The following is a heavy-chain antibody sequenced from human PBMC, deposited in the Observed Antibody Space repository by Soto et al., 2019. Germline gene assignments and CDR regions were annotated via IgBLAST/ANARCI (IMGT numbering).Heavy chain of an antibody. CDR2: ITDNGGST. CDR1: GFTFSNDG. V-gene: IGHV3-23*01. CDR3: AKCRASTAAFAY. D-gene: IGHD3-3*02. Sequence: EVQLLESGGGLVQAGGSLRLSCAASGFTFSNDGMSWVRQAPGKGLEWVSLITDNGGSTYYADSVKGRFTISRDNTNNSLFLQMISLSAEDAAVYYCAKCRASTAAFAYSGQGALVTVSS. J-gene: IGHJ4*02.